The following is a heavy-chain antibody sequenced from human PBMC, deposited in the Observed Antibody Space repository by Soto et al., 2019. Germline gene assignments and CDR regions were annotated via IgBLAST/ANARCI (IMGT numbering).Heavy chain of an antibody. V-gene: IGHV1-69*13. J-gene: IGHJ5*02. Sequence: ASVKVSCKASGGTFSSYAISWVRQAPGQGLEWMGGIIPIFGTANYAQKFQGRVTITADESTSTAYMELSSLRSEDTAVYYCARGGIAAAGRLYWFDPWGLGTLVTVSS. CDR1: GGTFSSYA. D-gene: IGHD6-13*01. CDR3: ARGGIAAAGRLYWFDP. CDR2: IIPIFGTA.